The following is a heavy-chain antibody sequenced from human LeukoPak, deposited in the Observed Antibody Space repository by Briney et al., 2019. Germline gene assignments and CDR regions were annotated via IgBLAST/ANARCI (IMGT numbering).Heavy chain of an antibody. CDR2: ISGSGGST. J-gene: IGHJ4*02. D-gene: IGHD6-13*01. CDR1: GFTFSSYA. Sequence: HAGGSLRLSCAASGFTFSSYAMSWVCQAPGKGLEWVSAISGSGGSTYYADSVKGRFTISRDNSKNTLYLQMNSLRAEDTAVYYCAKDRRIAAAGKMAYYFDYWGQGTLVTVSS. CDR3: AKDRRIAAAGKMAYYFDY. V-gene: IGHV3-23*01.